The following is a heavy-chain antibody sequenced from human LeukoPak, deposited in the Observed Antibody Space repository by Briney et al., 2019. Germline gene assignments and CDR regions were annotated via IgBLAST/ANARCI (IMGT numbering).Heavy chain of an antibody. J-gene: IGHJ4*02. V-gene: IGHV3-48*01. D-gene: IGHD3-9*01. CDR1: GFTFSSYS. Sequence: PGGSLRLSCAASGFTFSSYSMNWVRQAPGKGLEWVSYISSSSSTTYYADSVKGRFTISRDNSKNTLYLQMNSLRAEDTAVYYCAKDRNPDFDPNFDYWGQGTLVTVSS. CDR3: AKDRNPDFDPNFDY. CDR2: ISSSSSTT.